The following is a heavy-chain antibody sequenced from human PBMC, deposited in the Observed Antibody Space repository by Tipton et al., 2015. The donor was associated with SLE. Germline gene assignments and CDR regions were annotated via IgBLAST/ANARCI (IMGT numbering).Heavy chain of an antibody. CDR3: ARDITMVQGVPYDASDI. V-gene: IGHV1-18*01. CDR2: ISAYNGNT. CDR1: GYTFTSYG. J-gene: IGHJ3*02. Sequence: QSGPEVKKPGASVKVSCKASGYTFTSYGISWVRQAPGQGLEWMGWISAYNGNTNYAQKLQGRVTMTTDTSTSTAYMELRSLRSDDTAVYYCARDITMVQGVPYDASDIWGQGTMVTVSS. D-gene: IGHD3-10*01.